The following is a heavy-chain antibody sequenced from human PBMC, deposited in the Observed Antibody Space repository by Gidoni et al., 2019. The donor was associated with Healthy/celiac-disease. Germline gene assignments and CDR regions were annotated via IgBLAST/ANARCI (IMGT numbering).Heavy chain of an antibody. V-gene: IGHV3-33*01. CDR2: ICYDGSNK. CDR1: GFTVSSEG. Sequence: GFSSLLSCAASGFTVSSEGMHWVRQAPGKGLEWGAVICYDGSNKYYADSVKGRFTISRDNSKNTLYLQMNSLRAEDTAVYYCARDFPLNYDYIWGSYIDYWGQGTLVTVSS. CDR3: ARDFPLNYDYIWGSYIDY. J-gene: IGHJ4*02. D-gene: IGHD3-16*01.